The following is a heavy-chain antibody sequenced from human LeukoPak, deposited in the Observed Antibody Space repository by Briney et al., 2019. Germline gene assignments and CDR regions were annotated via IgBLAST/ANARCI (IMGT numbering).Heavy chain of an antibody. J-gene: IGHJ4*02. CDR3: AREWAGYGSGSYYYY. CDR1: GSTFSSYA. V-gene: IGHV1-69*13. CDR2: IIPLFGTA. D-gene: IGHD3-10*01. Sequence: SVQVSCKASGSTFSSYAISWVRQAPGQGLEWMGGIIPLFGTANYAQKFLGRVIITADESTSTTHMYLSSLKSEDTAVYYCAREWAGYGSGSYYYYWGQGTLVTVSS.